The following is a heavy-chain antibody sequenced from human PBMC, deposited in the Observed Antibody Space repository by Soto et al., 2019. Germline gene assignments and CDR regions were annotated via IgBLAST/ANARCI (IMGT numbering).Heavy chain of an antibody. Sequence: PSEPLSLPCTVSGGSIRNSSYYWGWIPQPPGKGLEWIGSIYYSGSTYYNPSLKSRVTISVDTSKNQFSLKLSSVTAADTAVYYCARLEPYCSGGSCYSDAFDIWGQGTMVTVSS. CDR1: GGSIRNSSYY. CDR3: ARLEPYCSGGSCYSDAFDI. D-gene: IGHD2-15*01. CDR2: IYYSGST. J-gene: IGHJ3*02. V-gene: IGHV4-39*01.